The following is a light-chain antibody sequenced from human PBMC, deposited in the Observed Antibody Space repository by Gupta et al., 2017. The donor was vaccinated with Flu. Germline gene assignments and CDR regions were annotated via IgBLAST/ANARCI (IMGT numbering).Light chain of an antibody. Sequence: EIVITPSPATLSVSPGERATLSCRASQSVSGNLAWYQQKPGQAPRLLIYGASTRATGIPARFRGSGSGTEFTLTITSLQSEDFAVYYCQQYNNRYTFGQGTQLEIK. CDR1: QSVSGN. CDR3: QQYNNRYT. CDR2: GAS. V-gene: IGKV3-15*01. J-gene: IGKJ2*01.